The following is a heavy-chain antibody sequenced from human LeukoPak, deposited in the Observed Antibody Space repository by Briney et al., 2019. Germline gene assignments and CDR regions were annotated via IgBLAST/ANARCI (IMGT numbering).Heavy chain of an antibody. CDR3: AKNIESCSGGSCYGWYYYYGMDV. V-gene: IGHV3-23*01. J-gene: IGHJ6*02. CDR1: GITFSNYA. CDR2: ISGSGGST. Sequence: PGGSLRLSCAASGITFSNYAMYWVRQAPGKGLEWVSGISGSGGSTYYADSVKGRFTISRDNSKNTLYLQMNSLRAEDTAVYYCAKNIESCSGGSCYGWYYYYGMDVWGQGTTVTVSS. D-gene: IGHD2-15*01.